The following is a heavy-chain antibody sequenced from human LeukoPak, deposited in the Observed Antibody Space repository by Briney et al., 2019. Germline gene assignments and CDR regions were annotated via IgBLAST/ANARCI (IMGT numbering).Heavy chain of an antibody. CDR3: AKVDNYYGSGSYSY. CDR1: GFTFSSYA. D-gene: IGHD3-10*01. Sequence: GGSLRLSCAASGFTFSSYAMSWVRQAPGKGLEWVSAISGSGGSTYYADSVKGRFTSSRDNSKNTLYLQMNSLRAEDTAVYYCAKVDNYYGSGSYSYWGQGTLVTVSS. V-gene: IGHV3-23*01. CDR2: ISGSGGST. J-gene: IGHJ4*02.